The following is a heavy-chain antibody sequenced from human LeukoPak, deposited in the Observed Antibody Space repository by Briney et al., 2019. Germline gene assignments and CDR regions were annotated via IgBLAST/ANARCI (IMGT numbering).Heavy chain of an antibody. J-gene: IGHJ5*02. V-gene: IGHV1-69*05. CDR3: ASIVDHNWFDP. D-gene: IGHD3-22*01. Sequence: AASVKVSCKASGGTFSSYAISWVRQAPGQGLEWMGGIIPIFGTANYAQKFQGRVTITTDESTSTAYMELSSLRSEDTAVYYCASIVDHNWFDPWGQGTLVTVSS. CDR1: GGTFSSYA. CDR2: IIPIFGTA.